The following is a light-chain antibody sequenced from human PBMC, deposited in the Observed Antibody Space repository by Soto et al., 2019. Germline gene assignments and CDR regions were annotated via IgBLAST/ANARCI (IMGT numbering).Light chain of an antibody. CDR2: VVS. Sequence: DIQMTQSPSSLSASVGDRVTITCRASQGIRNDLLGWYQQKPGKAPKCLIYVVSSLQSGVPSRFSGSGSGTEFTLTISSLQPEDFATYYCLQHDNYPLTFGQGTKVEIK. CDR1: QGIRND. V-gene: IGKV1-17*01. J-gene: IGKJ1*01. CDR3: LQHDNYPLT.